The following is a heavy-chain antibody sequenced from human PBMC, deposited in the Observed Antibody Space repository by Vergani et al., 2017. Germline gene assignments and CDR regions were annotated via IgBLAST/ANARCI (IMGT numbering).Heavy chain of an antibody. CDR3: AKELALAYYYDSSGYYFNY. J-gene: IGHJ4*02. CDR2: IYYSGSS. CDR1: GGSISSSSYY. V-gene: IGHV4-39*07. D-gene: IGHD3-22*01. Sequence: QLQLQESGPGLVKPSETLSLTCTVSGGSISSSSYYWGWIRQPPGKGLEWIGSIYYSGSSYYNPSLKSRVTISVNTSKNQFSLKLSSVTTADTAVYDCAKELALAYYYDSSGYYFNYWGQGTLVTVSS.